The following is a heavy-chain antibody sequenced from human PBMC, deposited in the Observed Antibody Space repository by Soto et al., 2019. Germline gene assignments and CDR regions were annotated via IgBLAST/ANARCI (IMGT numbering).Heavy chain of an antibody. CDR1: GFTFSDHY. CDR3: ARNRDFAIDY. CDR2: SRNKPRSYTT. Sequence: EVQLVESGGGLVQPGGSLRLSCAASGFTFSDHYMDWVRQAPGKGLEWVGRSRNKPRSYTTEYAAYVKGRFTISRDSSKNSLYLQMNSLKTEDTAVYYCARNRDFAIDYWGQGTLVTVSS. V-gene: IGHV3-72*01. J-gene: IGHJ4*02.